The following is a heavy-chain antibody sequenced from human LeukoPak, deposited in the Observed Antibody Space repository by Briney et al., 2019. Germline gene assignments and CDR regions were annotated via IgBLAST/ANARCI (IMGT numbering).Heavy chain of an antibody. V-gene: IGHV4-34*01. CDR1: GVSFSGYY. CDR3: ARGGVVVPAATAMDV. Sequence: SETLSLTCAVYGVSFSGYYWSWIRQPPGKGLEWIGEINHSGSTNYNPSLKSRVTISVDTSKNQFSLKLSSVTAADTAVYYCARGGVVVPAATAMDVWGKGTTVTVSS. CDR2: INHSGST. D-gene: IGHD2-2*01. J-gene: IGHJ6*04.